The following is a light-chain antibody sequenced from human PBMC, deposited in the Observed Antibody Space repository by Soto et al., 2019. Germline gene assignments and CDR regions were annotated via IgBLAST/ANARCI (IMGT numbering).Light chain of an antibody. CDR1: QSLLHSNGYNY. Sequence: DIVMTQSPLSLPVTPGEPASISCRSSQSLLHSNGYNYLDWYLQKPGQSPQLLIYLGSNRASGVPDRFSGSGSGTDFTLKISRVEAEDVGVYYCMQSLQTPTFGGGTVVEIK. V-gene: IGKV2-28*01. CDR3: MQSLQTPT. J-gene: IGKJ4*01. CDR2: LGS.